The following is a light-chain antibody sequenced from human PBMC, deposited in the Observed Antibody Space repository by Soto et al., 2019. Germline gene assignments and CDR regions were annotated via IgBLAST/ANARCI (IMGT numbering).Light chain of an antibody. Sequence: QSVLTQPASVSGSPGQSITISCTGSSNDIGAYKYVSWYQQYPGKAPKLIIYEVSNRPSGVSNRFSGSKSGNTASLTISGLQAEDEADYYFSSYTGSSTLVFGTGTKVTVL. J-gene: IGLJ1*01. CDR3: SSYTGSSTLV. CDR2: EVS. V-gene: IGLV2-14*01. CDR1: SNDIGAYKY.